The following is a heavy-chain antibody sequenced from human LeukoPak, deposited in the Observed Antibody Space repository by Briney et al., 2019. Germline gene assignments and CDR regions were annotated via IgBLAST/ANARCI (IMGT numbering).Heavy chain of an antibody. V-gene: IGHV3-74*01. J-gene: IGHJ4*01. D-gene: IGHD3-10*01. CDR1: GFTFSSYW. CDR2: ISSDGRST. CDR3: VKDGGGSYSTTYDY. Sequence: PGGSLTLSCAAPGFTFSSYWMHWVRQAPGKGLVWVSCISSDGRSTYYADSVQGRFTISRDNAKNTLYLQMNSLRVEDTAMYHCVKDGGGSYSTTYDYWGHGNLVTVSS.